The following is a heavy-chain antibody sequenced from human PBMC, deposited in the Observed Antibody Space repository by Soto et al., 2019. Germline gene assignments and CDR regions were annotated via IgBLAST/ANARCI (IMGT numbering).Heavy chain of an antibody. CDR3: ARQIYDSDTGPNFQYYFDS. Sequence: PGESLKISCKGSGYSFAGYWITWVRQKPGKGLEWMGRIDPSDSQTYYSPSFRGHVTISVTKSITTVFLQCSSLSASDTAMYYCARQIYDSDTGPNFQYYFDSWGQGTPVTVSS. D-gene: IGHD3-22*01. CDR1: GYSFAGYW. V-gene: IGHV5-10-1*01. CDR2: IDPSDSQT. J-gene: IGHJ4*02.